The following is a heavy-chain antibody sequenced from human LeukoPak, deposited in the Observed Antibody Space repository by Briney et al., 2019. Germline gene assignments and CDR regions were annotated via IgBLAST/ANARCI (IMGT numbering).Heavy chain of an antibody. Sequence: SETLSLTCAISGDSFSSNSVTWDWLGQSPSRVLDWLGSTYYRSKWSTEYAVSVESRITINPDTSKNQVSLQLNSVTPEDTAVYYCARGTALSGRPLDYWGQGTLVTVSS. CDR2: TYYRSKWST. J-gene: IGHJ4*02. CDR3: ARGTALSGRPLDY. CDR1: GDSFSSNSVT. D-gene: IGHD5-18*01. V-gene: IGHV6-1*01.